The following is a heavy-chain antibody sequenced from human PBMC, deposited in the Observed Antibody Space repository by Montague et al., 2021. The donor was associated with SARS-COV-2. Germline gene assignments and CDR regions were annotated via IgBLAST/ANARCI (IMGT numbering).Heavy chain of an antibody. CDR3: ARIPVGSKYYFDF. V-gene: IGHV6-1*01. Sequence: CAISGDSDSSEIASRNWIGQSSSRDLEWLGRSYYRSKWYNDYAESVKGRITIDPDTSKHQFSLHLNPVTPEDTAVYYCARIPVGSKYYFDFWGQGTLVTVSS. J-gene: IGHJ4*02. D-gene: IGHD2-2*01. CDR1: GDSDSSEIAS. CDR2: SYYRSKWYN.